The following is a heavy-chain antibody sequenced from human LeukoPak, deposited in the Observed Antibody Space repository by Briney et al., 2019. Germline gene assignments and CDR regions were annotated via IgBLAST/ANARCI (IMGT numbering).Heavy chain of an antibody. D-gene: IGHD3-22*01. Sequence: GGSLRLSCADSGFTFSSYAMHWVRQAPGKGLEWVAVISYDGSNKYYADSVKGRFTISRDNSKNTLYLQMNSLRAEDTAVYYCARDEGWVVVVYYFDYWGQGTLVTVSS. CDR3: ARDEGWVVVVYYFDY. CDR2: ISYDGSNK. J-gene: IGHJ4*02. CDR1: GFTFSSYA. V-gene: IGHV3-30-3*01.